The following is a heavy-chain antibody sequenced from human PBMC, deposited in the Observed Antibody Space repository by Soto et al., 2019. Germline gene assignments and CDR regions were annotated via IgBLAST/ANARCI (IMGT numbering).Heavy chain of an antibody. D-gene: IGHD3-10*01. J-gene: IGHJ4*02. CDR3: ARDSVLVRGVIGI. CDR1: GGSISSGGYY. V-gene: IGHV4-31*03. Sequence: SETLSLTCTVSGGSISSGGYYWSWIRQHPGKGLEWIGYIYYSGSTYYNPSLKSRVTISVDTSMNQFSLKLSSVTAADTAVYYCARDSVLVRGVIGIWGQGTLVTVSS. CDR2: IYYSGST.